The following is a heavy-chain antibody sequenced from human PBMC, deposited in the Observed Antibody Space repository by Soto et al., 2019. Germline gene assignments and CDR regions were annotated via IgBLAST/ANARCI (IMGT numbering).Heavy chain of an antibody. J-gene: IGHJ4*02. CDR2: IYHSGST. CDR3: ARGNVVAIDY. V-gene: IGHV4-30-2*01. CDR1: GGPISSCGYS. Sequence: SETLSLTCAVSGGPISSCGYSWSWLRQPPGKGLEWIGYIYHSGSTYYNPSLKSRVTISVDRSKNQFSLKLSSVTAADTAVYYCARGNVVAIDYWGQGTLVTVSS. D-gene: IGHD2-21*01.